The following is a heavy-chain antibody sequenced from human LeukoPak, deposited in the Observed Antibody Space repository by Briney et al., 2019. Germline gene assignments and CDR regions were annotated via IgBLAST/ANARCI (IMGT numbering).Heavy chain of an antibody. V-gene: IGHV4-61*02. CDR2: IYASGST. Sequence: SETLSLTCTVSGGSISSAGYCWSWIRQPAGKGVEWIGRIYASGSTNYNPSLRGRVTISVDAPKNQISLKLTSVTATDTAVYYCARERDYGGTFDYWGQGTLVTVSS. CDR3: ARERDYGGTFDY. D-gene: IGHD4-23*01. CDR1: GGSISSAGYC. J-gene: IGHJ4*02.